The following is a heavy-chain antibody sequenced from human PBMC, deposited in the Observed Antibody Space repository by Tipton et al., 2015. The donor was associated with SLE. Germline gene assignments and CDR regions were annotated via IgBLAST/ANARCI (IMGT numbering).Heavy chain of an antibody. D-gene: IGHD6-6*01. J-gene: IGHJ4*02. V-gene: IGHV4-34*01. CDR2: VSHRGTT. CDR3: ARTALIAARPSYFDY. CDR1: GGTSRDYF. Sequence: TLSLTCAVYGGTSRDYFWSWIRQPPGKGLEWIGEVSHRGTTNYNPSLDSRVTISLDRFNNQFTLKMTSVTAADTAVYYCARTALIAARPSYFDYWGQGTLVTVSS.